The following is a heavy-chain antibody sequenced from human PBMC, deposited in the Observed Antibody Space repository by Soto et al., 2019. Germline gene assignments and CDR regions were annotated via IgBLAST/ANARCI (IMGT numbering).Heavy chain of an antibody. D-gene: IGHD3-3*01. Sequence: QVQLVESGGGVVQPGRSLRLSCAASGFTFSSYGMHWVRQAPGKGLEWVAVIWYDGSNKYYADSVQGRFTISRDNSENTLFREMNSLRAEDTAVYYRAGGYYDFWSGPAISYMDVWGKGTTVTVSS. CDR2: IWYDGSNK. V-gene: IGHV3-33*01. CDR1: GFTFSSYG. CDR3: AGGYYDFWSGPAISYMDV. J-gene: IGHJ6*03.